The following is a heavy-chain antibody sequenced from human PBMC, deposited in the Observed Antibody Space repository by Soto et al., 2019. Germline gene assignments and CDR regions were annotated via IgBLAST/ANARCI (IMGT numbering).Heavy chain of an antibody. V-gene: IGHV1-2*02. D-gene: IGHD3-10*01. J-gene: IGHJ4*02. CDR2: ISPRSGGT. CDR3: ARDSGSDLSAPGTVFHY. Sequence: ASLKVSCKASGYTFIDYYMHCVRQAPGQGFGWMGRISPRSGGTKYAQNFQGRVTMTTDTSTYTVYMELRSLQSDDTAVYFCARDSGSDLSAPGTVFHYWGQGTLVTVSS. CDR1: GYTFIDYY.